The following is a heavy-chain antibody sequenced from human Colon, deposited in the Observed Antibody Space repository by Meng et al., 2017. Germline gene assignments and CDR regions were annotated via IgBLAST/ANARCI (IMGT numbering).Heavy chain of an antibody. CDR1: GYTFTGYY. CDR3: ARVDTAMVSYWHFDL. Sequence: ASVKVSCKASGYTFTGYYMHWVRQAPGQGLEWMGWINPNSGGTNYAQKFQGRVTMTRDTSISTAYMELSRLRSDDTAVYYCARVDTAMVSYWHFDLWGRGTLVTVSS. CDR2: INPNSGGT. D-gene: IGHD5-18*01. J-gene: IGHJ2*01. V-gene: IGHV1-2*02.